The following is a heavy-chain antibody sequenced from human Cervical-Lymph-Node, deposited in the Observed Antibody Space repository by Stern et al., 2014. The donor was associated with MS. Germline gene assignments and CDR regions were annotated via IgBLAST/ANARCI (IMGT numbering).Heavy chain of an antibody. CDR2: IILIFRAT. D-gene: IGHD2-2*01. V-gene: IGHV1-69*01. CDR3: ARDIPARPGSHDALDI. J-gene: IGHJ3*02. Sequence: VQLVQSGAGVIQPGSSVPVSCTTSGGTFNTYSISWVRQAPGKGLEWVGGIILIFRATNYAQRFRDGVTIAADESTNTVYMELSSLTPEDTTVYYCARDIPARPGSHDALDIWGQGTVITVSS. CDR1: GGTFNTYS.